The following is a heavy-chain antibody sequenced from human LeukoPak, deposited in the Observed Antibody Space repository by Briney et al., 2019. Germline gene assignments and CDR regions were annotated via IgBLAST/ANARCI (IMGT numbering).Heavy chain of an antibody. D-gene: IGHD3-3*01. CDR1: GFTFSSYA. J-gene: IGHJ3*02. CDR2: ISGSGGST. Sequence: PGGSLRLSCAASGFTFSSYAMSWVRQAPGNGLEWVSAISGSGGSTYYADSVKGRFTISRDNSKNTLYLQMNSLRAEDTAVYYCAKAQFLDWLFDAFDIWGQGTMVTVSS. V-gene: IGHV3-23*01. CDR3: AKAQFLDWLFDAFDI.